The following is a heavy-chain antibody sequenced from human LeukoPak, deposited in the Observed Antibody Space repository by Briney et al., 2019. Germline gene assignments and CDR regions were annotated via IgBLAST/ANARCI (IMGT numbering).Heavy chain of an antibody. Sequence: GESLKICCKGSGYSFTSYWIGWVRQMPGKSLEWMGIIYPGDSDTRYSPSFQGQVTISADKSISTAYLQWSSLKASDTAMYCCARSSSGWYVHYFDYWGQGTLVTVSS. CDR3: ARSSSGWYVHYFDY. CDR2: IYPGDSDT. V-gene: IGHV5-51*01. J-gene: IGHJ4*02. CDR1: GYSFTSYW. D-gene: IGHD6-19*01.